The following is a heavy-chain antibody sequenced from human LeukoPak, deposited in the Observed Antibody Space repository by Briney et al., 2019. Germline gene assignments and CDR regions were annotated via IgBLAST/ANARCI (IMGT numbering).Heavy chain of an antibody. Sequence: GGSLRLSCAASGFTFSNAWMSWVRQAPGKGLEWVAVISYDGSNKYYADSVKGRFTISRDNSKNTLYLQMNSLRAEDTAVYYCARGSRVVGARDAFDIWGQGTMVTVSS. CDR1: GFTFSNAW. D-gene: IGHD1-26*01. V-gene: IGHV3-30*14. CDR3: ARGSRVVGARDAFDI. CDR2: ISYDGSNK. J-gene: IGHJ3*02.